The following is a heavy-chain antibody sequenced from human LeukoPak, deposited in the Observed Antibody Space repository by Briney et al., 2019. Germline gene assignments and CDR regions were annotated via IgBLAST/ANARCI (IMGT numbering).Heavy chain of an antibody. CDR3: ARSNLRRYFDWLSPLVY. D-gene: IGHD3-9*01. CDR2: INHSGST. V-gene: IGHV4-34*01. CDR1: GGSFSGYY. Sequence: SETLSLTCAVYGGSFSGYYWSWIRQPPGKGLEWIGEINHSGSTNYNPSLKSRVTISVDTSKNQFSLKLSSVTAADTAVYYCARSNLRRYFDWLSPLVYWGQGTLVTVSS. J-gene: IGHJ4*02.